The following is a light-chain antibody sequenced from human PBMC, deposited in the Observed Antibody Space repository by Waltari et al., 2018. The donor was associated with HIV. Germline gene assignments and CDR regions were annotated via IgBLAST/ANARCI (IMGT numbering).Light chain of an antibody. J-gene: IGKJ2*01. Sequence: VLTQTPLILPVAPGGPASISCRPSRSLFDAADANTFVDWFLQRPGQPPQLLIYSLAFRASGVPERFSGSGSGTDFTLTVSRVEPDDVGVYYCMQRIDFPYTFGQGTRLEI. CDR1: RSLFDAADANTF. CDR3: MQRIDFPYT. CDR2: SLA. V-gene: IGKV2-40*01.